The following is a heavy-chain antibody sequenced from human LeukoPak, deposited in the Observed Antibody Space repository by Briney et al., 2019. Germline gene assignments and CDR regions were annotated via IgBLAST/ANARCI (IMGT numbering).Heavy chain of an antibody. CDR1: GASISSGGYS. D-gene: IGHD3-10*01. CDR2: IYHSGTT. J-gene: IGHJ5*02. Sequence: SETLSLTCTVPGASISSGGYSWSWIRQPPGKGLEWIGYIYHSGTTYYNPSLKSRLTISVDGSKNQFSLSLRSVTAADTAVYYCARSYYYGSGTYGPPNWFDPWGQGILVTVSS. CDR3: ARSYYYGSGTYGPPNWFDP. V-gene: IGHV4-30-2*01.